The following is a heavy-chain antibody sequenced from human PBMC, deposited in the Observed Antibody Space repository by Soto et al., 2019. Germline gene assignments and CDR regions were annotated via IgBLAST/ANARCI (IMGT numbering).Heavy chain of an antibody. V-gene: IGHV4-34*01. Sequence: QVQLQQWGAGLLKPSETLSLTCAAYGVSFSDYYWSWIRQSPGKGLEWIGEINHSGNTLYNPSLRTRXTXPXXTSKSQFSPQLSSVTAADTAVYYCARLTRDYHYYYYFGLDVWGHGTTVTVSS. CDR3: ARLTRDYHYYYYFGLDV. CDR1: GVSFSDYY. J-gene: IGHJ6*02. D-gene: IGHD3-9*01. CDR2: INHSGNT.